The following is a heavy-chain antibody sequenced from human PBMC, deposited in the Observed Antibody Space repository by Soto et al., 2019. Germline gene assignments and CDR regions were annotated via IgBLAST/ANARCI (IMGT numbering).Heavy chain of an antibody. J-gene: IGHJ4*02. CDR3: ARDNSGWYYFDY. V-gene: IGHV1-69*12. CDR1: GGTFSSYA. D-gene: IGHD6-19*01. Sequence: QVQLVQSGAEVKKPGSSVKVSCKASGGTFSSYAISWVRQAPGQGLEWMGGIIPIFDTANYAQKFQGRVTITADESTSTAYMQLSSLRSEDTAVYYCARDNSGWYYFDYWGQGTLVTVSS. CDR2: IIPIFDTA.